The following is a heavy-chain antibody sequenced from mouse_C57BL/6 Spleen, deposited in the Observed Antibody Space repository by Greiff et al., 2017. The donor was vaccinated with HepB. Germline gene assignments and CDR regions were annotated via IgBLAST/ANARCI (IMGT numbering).Heavy chain of an antibody. V-gene: IGHV6-3*01. Sequence: EVKLMESGGGLVQPGGSMKLSCVASGFTFSNYWMNWVRQSPEKGLEWVAQIRLKSDNYATHYAESVKGRFTISRDDSKSSVYLQMNNLRAEDTGIYYCTGAGTSVYWGQGTTLTVSS. CDR2: IRLKSDNYAT. CDR3: TGAGTSVY. D-gene: IGHD4-1*01. CDR1: GFTFSNYW. J-gene: IGHJ2*01.